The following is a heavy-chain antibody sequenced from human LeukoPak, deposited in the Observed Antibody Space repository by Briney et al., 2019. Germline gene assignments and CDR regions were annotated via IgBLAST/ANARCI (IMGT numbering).Heavy chain of an antibody. J-gene: IGHJ4*02. CDR2: IYSDGST. D-gene: IGHD3-22*01. CDR3: ARDYYYDSSGYWDYYFDY. Sequence: GGSLRLSCAASGFTVSSNYMSWVRQGPGKGLEWVSLIYSDGSTFYADSVKGRFTISRDNSKNTLYLEMNSLRAEDTAVYYCARDYYYDSSGYWDYYFDYWGQGTLVSVSS. V-gene: IGHV3-53*01. CDR1: GFTVSSNY.